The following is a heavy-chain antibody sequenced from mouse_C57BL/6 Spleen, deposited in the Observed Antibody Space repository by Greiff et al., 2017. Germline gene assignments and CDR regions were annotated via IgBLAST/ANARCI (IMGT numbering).Heavy chain of an antibody. CDR2: IDPSDSYT. CDR3: ARRYYGSQWAMNY. D-gene: IGHD1-1*01. J-gene: IGHJ4*01. V-gene: IGHV1-69*01. CDR1: GYTFTSYW. Sequence: QVQLKQPGAELVMPGASVKLSCKASGYTFTSYWMHWVKQRPGQGLEWIGEIDPSDSYTNYNQKFKGKSTLTVDKSSSTAYMQLSSLTSEDSAVYYCARRYYGSQWAMNYWGQGTSVTVSS.